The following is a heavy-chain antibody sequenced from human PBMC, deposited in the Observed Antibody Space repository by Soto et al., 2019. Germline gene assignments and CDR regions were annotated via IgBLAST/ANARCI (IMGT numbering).Heavy chain of an antibody. J-gene: IGHJ6*03. CDR1: GYTFTSYD. CDR3: ARGPYYYYYMDV. CDR2: MNPNSGNT. Sequence: QVQLVQSRAEVKKPGASVKVSCKASGYTFTSYDINWVRQATGQGLEWMGWMNPNSGNTGYAQKFQGRITMTRNTSITTAYMELSSLRSEDTAVYYCARGPYYYYYMDVWGKGTTVIVSS. V-gene: IGHV1-8*01.